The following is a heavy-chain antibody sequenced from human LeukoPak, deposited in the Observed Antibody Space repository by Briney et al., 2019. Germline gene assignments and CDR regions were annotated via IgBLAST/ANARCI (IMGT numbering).Heavy chain of an antibody. CDR2: IITIVGIA. D-gene: IGHD5-12*01. J-gene: IGHJ6*02. CDR1: GGTFNRYA. CDR3: ARDIVATIGPYYYYGMDV. V-gene: IGHV1-69*04. Sequence: SVKVSCKASGGTFNRYAISSVRQARGQGIEWMGRIITIVGIANYAQKFQGRVTITANKSTSTAYTELSSLRSEYTAVYYCARDIVATIGPYYYYGMDVWGQGTTVTVSS.